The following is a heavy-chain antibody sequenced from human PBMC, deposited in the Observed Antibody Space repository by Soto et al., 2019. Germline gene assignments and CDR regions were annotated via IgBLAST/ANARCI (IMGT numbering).Heavy chain of an antibody. CDR3: ARLVGALDYFDY. Sequence: SETRSLTCTVSGGSMNKFYWSWIRQPPGKGLEWIGYVSYSDSSNYNPSLKSRVTISVDTSKNQFSLKLTSVTAADTAVYYCARLVGALDYFDYWGQGTLVTVSS. CDR2: VSYSDSS. V-gene: IGHV4-59*01. J-gene: IGHJ4*02. CDR1: GGSMNKFY. D-gene: IGHD1-26*01.